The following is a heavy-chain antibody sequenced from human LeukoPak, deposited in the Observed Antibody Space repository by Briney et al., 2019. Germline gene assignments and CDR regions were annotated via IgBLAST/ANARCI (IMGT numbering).Heavy chain of an antibody. V-gene: IGHV3-48*01. J-gene: IGHJ4*02. CDR3: ARGEEWELGDLDY. D-gene: IGHD1-26*01. CDR2: ISSSSSTI. CDR1: GFTFSSYS. Sequence: GGSLRLSCAASGFTFSSYSMNWVRQAPGKGLEWVSYISSSSSTIYYADSVKGRFTISRDNAKNSLYLQMNSLRAEDTAVYYCARGEEWELGDLDYWGQGTLVTVSS.